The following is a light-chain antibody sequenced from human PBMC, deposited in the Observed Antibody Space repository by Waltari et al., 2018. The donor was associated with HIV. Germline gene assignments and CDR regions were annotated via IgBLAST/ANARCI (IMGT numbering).Light chain of an antibody. CDR1: SSNIGTHY. CDR3: GTWESSLGAAV. CDR2: GTN. V-gene: IGLV1-51*01. Sequence: QSVLTQQPSVSAAPGQKVTLSCSGSSSNIGTHYVSWYQQLPGTAPRLLIFGTNRRPSEIPDRFSGSKSGASAALDITGRQTGDEADDYCGTWESSLGAAVFGGGTKLAVL. J-gene: IGLJ2*01.